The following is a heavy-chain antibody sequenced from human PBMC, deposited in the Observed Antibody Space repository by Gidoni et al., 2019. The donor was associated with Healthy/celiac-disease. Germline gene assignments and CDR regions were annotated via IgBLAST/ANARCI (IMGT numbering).Heavy chain of an antibody. CDR2: ISWDGGST. D-gene: IGHD5-12*01. V-gene: IGHV3-43D*03. J-gene: IGHJ6*02. CDR3: AKDIGDGYNSYRYGMDV. Sequence: EVQLVESGGVVVQPGGSLRLPCAASGFTFDDYAMHWVRQAPGKGLEWVSLISWDGGSTYYADSVKGRFTISRDNSKNSLYLQMNSLRAEDTALYYCAKDIGDGYNSYRYGMDVWGQGTTVTVSS. CDR1: GFTFDDYA.